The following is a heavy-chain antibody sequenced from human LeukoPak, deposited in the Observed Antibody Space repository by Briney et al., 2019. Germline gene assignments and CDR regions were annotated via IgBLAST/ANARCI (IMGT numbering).Heavy chain of an antibody. CDR3: ARGSTSDWPLDY. J-gene: IGHJ4*02. Sequence: ASVTVSCKASGYTFSGYTIHWVRQAPGQRFEWMGWIDADNGDTRYSQKFQGRVIITRDTSASTVYMELSSLRSEDTAVYYCARGSTSDWPLDYWGQETLVTISS. CDR1: GYTFSGYT. D-gene: IGHD6-19*01. V-gene: IGHV1-3*01. CDR2: IDADNGDT.